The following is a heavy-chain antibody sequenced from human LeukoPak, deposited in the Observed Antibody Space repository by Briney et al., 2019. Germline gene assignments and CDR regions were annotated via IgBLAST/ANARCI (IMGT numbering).Heavy chain of an antibody. CDR3: SRGYSSSLYSGFDP. CDR1: GFTFNSYA. Sequence: GGSLSLSCAASGFTFNSYAMGWVRQAPGKGLEWVSGISVSGGTSYYADSVTGRFTISRDNSKNTLFLQMNSLRAGDTAVYYCSRGYSSSLYSGFDPWGQGTLVTVSS. V-gene: IGHV3-23*01. J-gene: IGHJ5*02. CDR2: ISVSGGTS. D-gene: IGHD6-13*01.